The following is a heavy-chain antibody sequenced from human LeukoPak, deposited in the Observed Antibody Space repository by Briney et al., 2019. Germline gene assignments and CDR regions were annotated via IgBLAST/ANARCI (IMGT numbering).Heavy chain of an antibody. CDR2: IKQDGSEK. D-gene: IGHD1-26*01. CDR3: ARDRVGSYSAIDY. CDR1: GFTFSSYW. V-gene: IGHV3-7*01. J-gene: IGHJ4*02. Sequence: QAGGSLRLSCAASGFTFSSYWMSWVRQAPGKGLEWVANIKQDGSEKYYVDSVKGRFTISRDNAKNSLYLQMNSLRAEDTAVYYCARDRVGSYSAIDYWGQGTLVTVSS.